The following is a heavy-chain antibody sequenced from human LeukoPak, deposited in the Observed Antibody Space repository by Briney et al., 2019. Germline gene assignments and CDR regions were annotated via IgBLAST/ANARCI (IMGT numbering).Heavy chain of an antibody. CDR2: INPNSGGT. Sequence: ASVKVSCKASGYKVTGYYLHWVRQAPGQGLEGMGWINPNSGGTNYAQKFQGRVTMTRDTSISAAYMELSRLRSDDTAVYYCARGYGAYYFDYWGQGTLVTVSS. CDR1: GYKVTGYY. J-gene: IGHJ4*02. D-gene: IGHD4/OR15-4a*01. V-gene: IGHV1-2*02. CDR3: ARGYGAYYFDY.